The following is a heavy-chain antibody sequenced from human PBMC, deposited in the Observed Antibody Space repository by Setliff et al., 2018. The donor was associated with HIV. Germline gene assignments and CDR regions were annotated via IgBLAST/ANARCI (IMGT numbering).Heavy chain of an antibody. V-gene: IGHV1-69*10. CDR1: GGTFSSYA. J-gene: IGHJ4*02. CDR3: AGDYYYDSSGYIFFPGLPDY. Sequence: SVKVSCKASGGTFSSYAISWVRQAPGQGLEWMGGIIPILGIANYAQKFQGRVTITADKSTSTAYMELSSLRSEDTAVYYCAGDYYYDSSGYIFFPGLPDYWGQGTLVTVSS. CDR2: IIPILGIA. D-gene: IGHD3-22*01.